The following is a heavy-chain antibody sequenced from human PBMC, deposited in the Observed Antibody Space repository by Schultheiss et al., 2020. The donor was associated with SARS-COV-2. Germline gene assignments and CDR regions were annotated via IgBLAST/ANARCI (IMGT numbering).Heavy chain of an antibody. CDR1: GFTFSSYE. Sequence: GESLKISCAASGFTFSSYEMNWVRQALGKGLEWVSYISSSGSTIYYADSVKGRFTISRDNAKNSLYLQMNSLRAEDTAVYYCASLYCTNGVSYRGYYGMDVWGQGTTVTVSS. D-gene: IGHD2-8*01. CDR3: ASLYCTNGVSYRGYYGMDV. V-gene: IGHV3-48*03. J-gene: IGHJ6*02. CDR2: ISSSGSTI.